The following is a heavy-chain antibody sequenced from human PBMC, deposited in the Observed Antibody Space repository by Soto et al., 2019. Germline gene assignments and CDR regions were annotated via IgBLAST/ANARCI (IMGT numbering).Heavy chain of an antibody. V-gene: IGHV4-31*03. D-gene: IGHD3-10*01. Sequence: SETLSLTCTVSGGSISSGGYYWTWIRQHPGKGLEWIGYVFYSGSTYYNASLKSRVTISVDTSKKQFSLKLNSVTAADTAVYYCARDITSYGMDVWGQGTTVTVSS. CDR1: GGSISSGGYY. CDR2: VFYSGST. J-gene: IGHJ6*02. CDR3: ARDITSYGMDV.